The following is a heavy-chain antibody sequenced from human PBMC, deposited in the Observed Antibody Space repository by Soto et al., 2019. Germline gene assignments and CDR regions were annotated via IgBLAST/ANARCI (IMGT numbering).Heavy chain of an antibody. V-gene: IGHV4-34*01. CDR3: ARELAVARGAFDI. J-gene: IGHJ3*02. Sequence: SETLSLTCAVYGGSFSGYYWSWIRQAPGKGLEWIGGIDRRGSTNYNPSLRSRVTISVDTSKNQFSLKLSSVIAADTAVYYCARELAVARGAFDIWGQGTTVTVSS. D-gene: IGHD6-19*01. CDR2: IDRRGST. CDR1: GGSFSGYY.